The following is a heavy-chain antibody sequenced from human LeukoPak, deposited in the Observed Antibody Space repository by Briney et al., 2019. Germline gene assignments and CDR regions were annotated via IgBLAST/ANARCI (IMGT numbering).Heavy chain of an antibody. D-gene: IGHD3/OR15-3a*01. V-gene: IGHV3-30*03. CDR1: GFTFSSYA. CDR2: ISNDGSTK. J-gene: IGHJ3*02. CDR3: AREDWLKKACDI. Sequence: PGGSLRLSCAASGFTFSSYAMHWVRQAPGKGLEWVAFISNDGSTKYYADSVKGRFTISRDNSKSTLYIQVNSLRAEDTATYYCAREDWLKKACDIWGQGTMVTVSS.